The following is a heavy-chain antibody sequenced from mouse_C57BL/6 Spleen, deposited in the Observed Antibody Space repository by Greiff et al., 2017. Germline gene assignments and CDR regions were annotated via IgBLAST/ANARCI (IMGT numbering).Heavy chain of an antibody. D-gene: IGHD3-3*01. CDR3: ARETAFRGRSYYAMGY. CDR1: GYSFTGYY. Sequence: VQLQQSGPELVKPGASVKISCKASGYSFTGYYMHWVKQSHGNILDWIGYIYPYNGVSSYNQKFKGKATLTVDKSSSTAYMELRSLTSEDSAVYYCARETAFRGRSYYAMGYWGQGTSVTVSS. J-gene: IGHJ4*01. V-gene: IGHV1-31*01. CDR2: IYPYNGVS.